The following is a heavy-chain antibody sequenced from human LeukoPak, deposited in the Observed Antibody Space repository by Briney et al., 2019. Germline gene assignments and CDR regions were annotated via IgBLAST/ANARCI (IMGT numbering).Heavy chain of an antibody. CDR1: GFTFRSYW. D-gene: IGHD1-26*01. J-gene: IGHJ4*02. V-gene: IGHV3-7*01. Sequence: GGSLRLSCAASGFTFRSYWMSWVRLAPGKGLECVANIKQDGSEKYYVDSVKGRFTISRDNAKNSLYLQMNSLRAEDTAVYYCARVIGGSYFFDYWGQGTLVTVSS. CDR2: IKQDGSEK. CDR3: ARVIGGSYFFDY.